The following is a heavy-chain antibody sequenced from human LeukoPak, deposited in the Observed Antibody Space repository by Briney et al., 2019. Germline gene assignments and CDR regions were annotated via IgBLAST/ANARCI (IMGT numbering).Heavy chain of an antibody. V-gene: IGHV3-48*02. D-gene: IGHD1-26*01. Sequence: GGSLRLSCAASGFTFSSYSMHWVRQAPGKGLEWVSYISSSSSTIYYADSVKGRFTISRDNAKNSLYLQMNSLRDEDTAVYYCARDTPWTYSGSYNDYWGQGTLVTVAS. CDR1: GFTFSSYS. CDR3: ARDTPWTYSGSYNDY. CDR2: ISSSSSTI. J-gene: IGHJ4*02.